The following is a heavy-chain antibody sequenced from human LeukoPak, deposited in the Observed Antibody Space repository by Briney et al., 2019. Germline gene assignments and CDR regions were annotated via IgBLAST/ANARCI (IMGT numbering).Heavy chain of an antibody. CDR2: LYAGGTT. CDR3: ARGFPPAH. CDR1: GFTFSDYG. V-gene: IGHV3-53*01. Sequence: GGSLRLSCSASGFTFSDYGMHWVRQAPGKGLEWVSILYAGGTTSYTDSVKGRFTISRDSSKNTLYLQMQSLRAEDTAVYYCARGFPPAHWGQGTLVTVSS. D-gene: IGHD3-10*01. J-gene: IGHJ4*02.